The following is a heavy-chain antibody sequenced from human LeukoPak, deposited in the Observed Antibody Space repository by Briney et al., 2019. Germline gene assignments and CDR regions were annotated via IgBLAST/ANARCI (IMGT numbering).Heavy chain of an antibody. D-gene: IGHD1-26*01. CDR1: GYSISSGYY. CDR3: ARVPILRSGTYANWYFDL. V-gene: IGHV4-38-2*01. Sequence: SETLSLTCVVSGYSISSGYYWGWIRQPPGKGLEYIGSIYQSGNTYYNPSLKSRVAISVDTSKNQFSLKLSSVTAADTAVYHCARVPILRSGTYANWYFDLWGRGTLVTVSS. CDR2: IYQSGNT. J-gene: IGHJ2*01.